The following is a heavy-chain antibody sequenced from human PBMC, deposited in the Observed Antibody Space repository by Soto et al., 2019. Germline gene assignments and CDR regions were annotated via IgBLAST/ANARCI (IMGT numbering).Heavy chain of an antibody. CDR3: TKRRNVLRFLEWSSGMEV. D-gene: IGHD3-3*01. CDR2: ISDDGSNK. J-gene: IGHJ6*02. Sequence: GGSLRLSCAASGFTFSNYGIHWVRQAPGKGLEWVAFISDDGSNKYYADSMKGRFTMSRDNSKSTLYLQMNSLRVEDTAVYYCTKRRNVLRFLEWSSGMEVWGQGTTVTVSS. V-gene: IGHV3-30*18. CDR1: GFTFSNYG.